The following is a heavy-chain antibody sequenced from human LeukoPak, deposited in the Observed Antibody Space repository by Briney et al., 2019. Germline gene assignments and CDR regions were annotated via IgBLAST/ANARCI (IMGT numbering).Heavy chain of an antibody. V-gene: IGHV1-18*04. D-gene: IGHD3-9*01. CDR1: VYTFTGYY. Sequence: ASVKVSCKASVYTFTGYYMHCVRQAPGQGLEWMGRINFYNGNIDYAQKLQGRVTMTTDTSTSTAYMELRSLRSDDTAVYHCARVGDILTGYPYYFDYWGQGTLVTVSS. CDR3: ARVGDILTGYPYYFDY. CDR2: INFYNGNI. J-gene: IGHJ4*02.